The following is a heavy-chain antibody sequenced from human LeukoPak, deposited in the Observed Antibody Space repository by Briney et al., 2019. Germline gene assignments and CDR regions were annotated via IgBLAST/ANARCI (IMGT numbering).Heavy chain of an antibody. Sequence: SETLSLTCTVSGGSISNYYWSWIRQPAGKGLEWIGRIYTSGGTNYNPSLKSRVTMSVDTSKNQFSLKLSSVTAADTAVYYCARAKDNYRGNDAFDTWGQGTMVTVSS. V-gene: IGHV4-4*07. CDR1: GGSISNYY. J-gene: IGHJ3*02. CDR3: ARAKDNYRGNDAFDT. D-gene: IGHD4/OR15-4a*01. CDR2: IYTSGGT.